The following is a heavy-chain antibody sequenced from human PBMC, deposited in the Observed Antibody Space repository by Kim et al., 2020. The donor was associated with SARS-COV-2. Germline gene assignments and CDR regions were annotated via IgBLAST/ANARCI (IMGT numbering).Heavy chain of an antibody. V-gene: IGHV1-46*01. D-gene: IGHD2-15*01. Sequence: KFQGRVTMTRDTSTSTVYMELSSLRSEDTAVYYCARDPGSRTSPYNWFDPWGQGTLVTVSS. J-gene: IGHJ5*02. CDR3: ARDPGSRTSPYNWFDP.